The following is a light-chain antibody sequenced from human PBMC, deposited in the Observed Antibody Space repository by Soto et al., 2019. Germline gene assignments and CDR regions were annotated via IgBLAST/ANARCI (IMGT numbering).Light chain of an antibody. CDR3: QSYDSSLSGVI. CDR2: GNS. CDR1: SSNIGAGYD. Sequence: QLVLTQPPSVSGATGQRVTISCTGNSSNIGAGYDVHWYQQLPGTAPKIFIYGNSNRPSGVPDRFSGSKSGTSASLAITGLQAEDEADYYCQSYDSSLSGVIFGGGTKLTVL. J-gene: IGLJ2*01. V-gene: IGLV1-40*01.